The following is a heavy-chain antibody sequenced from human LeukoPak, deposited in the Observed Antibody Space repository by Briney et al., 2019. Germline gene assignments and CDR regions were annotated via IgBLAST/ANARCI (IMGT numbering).Heavy chain of an antibody. CDR3: ARDWGFWSGSTGFDY. D-gene: IGHD3-3*01. V-gene: IGHV3-7*01. CDR2: IKQDGSEK. J-gene: IGHJ4*02. Sequence: GGSLRLSCAASGFTFSSYWMSWVRQAPGKGLEWVANIKQDGSEKYYVDSVKDRFTISRDNAKNSLYLQMNSLRAEDTAVYYCARDWGFWSGSTGFDYWGQGTLVTVSS. CDR1: GFTFSSYW.